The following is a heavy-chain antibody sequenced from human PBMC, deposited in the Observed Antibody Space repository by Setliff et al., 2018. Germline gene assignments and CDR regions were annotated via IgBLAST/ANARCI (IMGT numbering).Heavy chain of an antibody. CDR3: AHRRVGNYDSSGNYHSYFDY. D-gene: IGHD3-22*01. CDR1: GFSLKTTGAG. V-gene: IGHV2-5*02. J-gene: IGHJ4*02. Sequence: SGPTLVNPTQTLTLTCTFSGFSLKTTGAGVGWIRQPPGKAPEWLALIYWDDDKRYTYSPSLKTRLTVSRDTYRNQVVLTMANMDPVDTATYYCAHRRVGNYDSSGNYHSYFDYWGQGILVTVSS. CDR2: IYWDDDK.